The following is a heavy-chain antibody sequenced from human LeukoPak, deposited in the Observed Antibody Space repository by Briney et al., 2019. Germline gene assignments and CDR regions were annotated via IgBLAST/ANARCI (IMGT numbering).Heavy chain of an antibody. CDR3: ARELYCSSTSCYTAVDYYYYYMDV. D-gene: IGHD2-2*02. CDR1: GGSISSYY. J-gene: IGHJ6*03. V-gene: IGHV4-4*07. CDR2: IYTSGST. Sequence: SETLSLTCTVSGGSISSYYWSWIRQPAGKGLEWIGRIYTSGSTNYNPSLKSRVTMSVDTSKNQFSLKLSSVAAADTAVYYCARELYCSSTSCYTAVDYYYYYMDVWGKGTTVTVSS.